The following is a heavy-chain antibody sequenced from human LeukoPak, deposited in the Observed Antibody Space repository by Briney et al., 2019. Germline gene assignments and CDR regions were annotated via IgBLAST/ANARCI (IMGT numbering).Heavy chain of an antibody. J-gene: IGHJ6*02. V-gene: IGHV1-3*01. D-gene: IGHD3-22*01. CDR3: ARTGSSGYYYVDYYYGMDV. CDR2: INAGNGNT. CDR1: GYTFTSYA. Sequence: GASVKVSCKASGYTFTSYAMHWVRQAPGQRLEWMGCINAGNGNTKYSQKFQGRVTITRDTSASTAYMELSSLRSEDTAVYYCARTGSSGYYYVDYYYGMDVWGQGTTVTVSS.